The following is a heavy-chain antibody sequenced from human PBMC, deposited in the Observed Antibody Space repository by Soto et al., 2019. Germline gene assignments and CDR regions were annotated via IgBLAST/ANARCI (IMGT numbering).Heavy chain of an antibody. J-gene: IGHJ4*01. D-gene: IGHD2-2*02. CDR3: ARSYCLPTSGYNDYFDY. Sequence: HGDSLKISCQGSWYSFTSNWISWVRQMPGKGLEWMGRIDPRDSYTNYSPSCQGHVTISVYKYDKTSYMQWSSLKASETAMYFCARSYCLPTSGYNDYFDYWGRGTLVTVSS. V-gene: IGHV5-10-1*01. CDR1: WYSFTSNW. CDR2: IDPRDSYT.